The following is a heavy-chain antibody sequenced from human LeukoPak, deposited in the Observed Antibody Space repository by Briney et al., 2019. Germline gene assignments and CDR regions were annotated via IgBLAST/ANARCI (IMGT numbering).Heavy chain of an antibody. D-gene: IGHD3-10*01. CDR2: MNPNSGNT. CDR1: GYTFTGYY. V-gene: IGHV1-8*02. CDR3: ARGVRGQGKVLLWFGEPDYYYYYMDV. J-gene: IGHJ6*03. Sequence: ASVKVSCKASGYTFTGYYMHWVRQATGQGLEWMGWMNPNSGNTGYAQKFQGRVTMTRTTSISTAYMELSSLRSEDTAVYYCARGVRGQGKVLLWFGEPDYYYYYMDVWGKGTTVTISS.